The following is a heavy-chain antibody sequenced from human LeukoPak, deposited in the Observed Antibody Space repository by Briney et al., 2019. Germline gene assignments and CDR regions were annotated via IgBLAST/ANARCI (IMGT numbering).Heavy chain of an antibody. D-gene: IGHD3-16*02. CDR1: GFTFSSYA. V-gene: IGHV3-23*01. J-gene: IGHJ4*02. CDR3: AKVLGESWGSYRSKPHFDY. CDR2: ISGSGGST. Sequence: PGGSLRLSCAASGFTFSSYAMTWVRQAPGKGLEWVSVISGSGGSTYYADSVKGRFTISRDSSKNTLYLQVNSLTAEDTAVFYCAKVLGESWGSYRSKPHFDYWGQGTLVTVSS.